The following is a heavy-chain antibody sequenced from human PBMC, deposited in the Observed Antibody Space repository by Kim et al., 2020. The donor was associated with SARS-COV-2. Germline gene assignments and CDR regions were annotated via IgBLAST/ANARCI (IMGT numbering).Heavy chain of an antibody. D-gene: IGHD3-9*01. CDR3: AKDPRYFDWTHILDP. CDR2: ISGSGGST. V-gene: IGHV3-23*01. CDR1: GFTFSSYA. J-gene: IGHJ5*02. Sequence: GGSLRLSCAASGFTFSSYAMSWVRQAPGKGLEWVSAISGSGGSTYYADSVKGRFTISRDNSKNTLYLQMNSLRAEDTAVYYCAKDPRYFDWTHILDPWGQGTLVTVSS.